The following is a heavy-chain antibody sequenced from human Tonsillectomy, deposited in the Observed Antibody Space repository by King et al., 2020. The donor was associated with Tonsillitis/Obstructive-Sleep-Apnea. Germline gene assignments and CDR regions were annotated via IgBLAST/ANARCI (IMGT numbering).Heavy chain of an antibody. Sequence: VQLVESGAEVKKPGESLKISCEGSGYSFSSFWIGWVRQMPGKGLEWMGIIYPGDSDTRYSPSFQGQVTISADKSISTAYLQWGSLKASDTAMYYCAGASLGYTSSWYGIDFGGQGTLVTVSS. J-gene: IGHJ4*02. CDR1: GYSFSSFW. CDR3: AGASLGYTSSWYGIDF. D-gene: IGHD6-13*01. CDR2: IYPGDSDT. V-gene: IGHV5-51*01.